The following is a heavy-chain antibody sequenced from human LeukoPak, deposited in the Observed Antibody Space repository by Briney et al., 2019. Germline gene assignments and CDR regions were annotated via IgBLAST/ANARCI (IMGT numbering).Heavy chain of an antibody. V-gene: IGHV3-30*12. D-gene: IGHD2-21*01. CDR3: AKKLFQGWGFYFDY. CDR2: ISYDGSNK. CDR1: GFFFSTSG. J-gene: IGHJ4*02. Sequence: GGSLRLSCTASGFFFSTSGMHWVRQAPGKGLQWVAVISYDGSNKYYADSVKGRFTISRDNSKNTLHLQMNSLRAEDTAVYYCAKKLFQGWGFYFDYWGQGTLVTVSS.